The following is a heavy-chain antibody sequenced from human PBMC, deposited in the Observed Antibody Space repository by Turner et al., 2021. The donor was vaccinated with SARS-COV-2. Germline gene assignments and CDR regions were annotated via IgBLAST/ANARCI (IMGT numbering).Heavy chain of an antibody. D-gene: IGHD3-3*01. J-gene: IGHJ3*02. CDR3: ARDQRDSVIWSGYGAFDI. V-gene: IGHV3-74*01. Sequence: EVQLVESGGGLVQPGGSLRRSCAASGFTFSSYWMHWVRQAPGKGLVWVSHINSDGSFTSYADSVKGRFTISRDNAKNTLYLQMNSLRAEDTAVYYCARDQRDSVIWSGYGAFDIWGQGTMVTVSS. CDR2: INSDGSFT. CDR1: GFTFSSYW.